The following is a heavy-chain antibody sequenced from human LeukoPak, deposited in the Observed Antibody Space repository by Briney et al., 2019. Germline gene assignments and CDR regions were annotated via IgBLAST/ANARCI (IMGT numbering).Heavy chain of an antibody. J-gene: IGHJ4*02. CDR3: TRRRGGTSSRDY. V-gene: IGHV4-39*01. Sequence: SETLSLTCTVSGGSISSGDYYWAWIRQPPGQGLEWIGNVQYSGSTYYSPSLKSRVTISLDTSKNQFSLRLSSVTAADTSMYYCTRRRGGTSSRDYWGQGTLVTVSS. CDR1: GGSISSGDYY. CDR2: VQYSGST. D-gene: IGHD6-13*01.